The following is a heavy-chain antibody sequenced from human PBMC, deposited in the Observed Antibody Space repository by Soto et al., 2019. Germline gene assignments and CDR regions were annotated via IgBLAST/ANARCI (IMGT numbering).Heavy chain of an antibody. CDR2: ISAYNGNT. CDR3: ARDKSGAVTSPGDY. Sequence: QVQLVQSGGEVKKPGASVKVFCKASGYTFTGYGVSWVRQAPGQGLEWMGWISAYNGNTDYAQKLQGRVTMTTDTSTSTAYMELTSLRSDDTAVYYCARDKSGAVTSPGDYWGQGTLVTVSS. V-gene: IGHV1-18*01. J-gene: IGHJ4*02. D-gene: IGHD2-8*02. CDR1: GYTFTGYG.